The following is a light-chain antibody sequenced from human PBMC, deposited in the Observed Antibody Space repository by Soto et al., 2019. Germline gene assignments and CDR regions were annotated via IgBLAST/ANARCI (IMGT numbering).Light chain of an antibody. V-gene: IGKV3-11*01. J-gene: IGKJ4*01. CDR2: DAS. CDR1: QSVSSY. CDR3: QQRSNWPPLLT. Sequence: EIVLTQSPATLSLSPGDRATLSCRASQSVSSYLAWYQQKPGQAPRLLIYDASNRATGIPARFSGSGSGTDFTHTISSLEPEDFAVYYCQQRSNWPPLLTFGGGAKVEIK.